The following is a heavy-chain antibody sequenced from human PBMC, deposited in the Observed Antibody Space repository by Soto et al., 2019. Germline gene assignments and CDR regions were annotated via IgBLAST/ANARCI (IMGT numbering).Heavy chain of an antibody. Sequence: GSLRLSCAASGFTFSDYYMSWIRQAPGKGLEWVSYISSSGSTIYYADSVKGRFTISRDNAKNSLYLQMNSLRAEDTAVYYCARVSRYFDWLLFLDYWGQGTLVTVSS. J-gene: IGHJ4*02. CDR3: ARVSRYFDWLLFLDY. D-gene: IGHD3-9*01. CDR1: GFTFSDYY. CDR2: ISSSGSTI. V-gene: IGHV3-11*01.